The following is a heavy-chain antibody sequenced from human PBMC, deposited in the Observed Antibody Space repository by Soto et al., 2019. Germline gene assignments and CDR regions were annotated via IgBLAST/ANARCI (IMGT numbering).Heavy chain of an antibody. CDR2: IFHSGIS. CDR3: ARTDYFDY. V-gene: IGHV4-38-2*01. Sequence: SETLSLTCXVSGYSISSGFFWGWIRQSPGGGLEWIGSIFHSGISYYNPSLKSRVTMSVDTSKNHFSLKLTSVTAADTAVYYCARTDYFDYWGPGTLVTVSS. J-gene: IGHJ4*02. CDR1: GYSISSGFF.